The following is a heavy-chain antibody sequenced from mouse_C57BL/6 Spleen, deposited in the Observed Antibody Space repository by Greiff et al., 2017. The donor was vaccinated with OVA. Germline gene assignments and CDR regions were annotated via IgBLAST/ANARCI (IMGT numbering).Heavy chain of an antibody. D-gene: IGHD1-2*01. CDR2: ISYDGSN. V-gene: IGHV3-6*01. CDR1: GYSITSGYY. Sequence: EVQLQQSGPGLVKPSQSLSLTCSVTGYSITSGYYWNWIRQFPGNKLEWMGYISYDGSNNYNPSLKNRISITRDTSKNQFFLKLNSVTTEDTATYYCARCDYDGSYYFDYWGQGTTLTVSS. J-gene: IGHJ2*01. CDR3: ARCDYDGSYYFDY.